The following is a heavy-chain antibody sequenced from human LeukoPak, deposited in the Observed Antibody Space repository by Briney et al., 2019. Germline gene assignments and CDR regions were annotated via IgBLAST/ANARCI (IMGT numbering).Heavy chain of an antibody. V-gene: IGHV4-59*02. CDR3: ARLDIGSYFLDY. Sequence: SETLSLTCTLSGGSVSSYYWNWIRQPPGKELEWIGYIYYSGTTNYNPSLKSRVTISVDTSKNQFSLKLSSVTAADTAVYYCARLDIGSYFLDYWGQGTLVTVSS. J-gene: IGHJ4*02. CDR2: IYYSGTT. D-gene: IGHD1-26*01. CDR1: GGSVSSYY.